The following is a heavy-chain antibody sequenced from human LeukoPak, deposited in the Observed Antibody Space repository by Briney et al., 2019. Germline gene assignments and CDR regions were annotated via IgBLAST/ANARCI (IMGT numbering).Heavy chain of an antibody. D-gene: IGHD5-12*01. CDR2: ISDSASST. V-gene: IGHV3-23*01. J-gene: IGHJ4*02. Sequence: GSLRLSCAASGFTFSSSGMCWVRQAPGKGLEWVSGISDSASSTHYADSVKGRFTISRDNSKNTLYLQMDSLRAEDTAVYYCAQGSWXSGYLXDXXYWGQG. CDR3: AQGSWXSGYLXDXXY. CDR1: GFTFSSSG.